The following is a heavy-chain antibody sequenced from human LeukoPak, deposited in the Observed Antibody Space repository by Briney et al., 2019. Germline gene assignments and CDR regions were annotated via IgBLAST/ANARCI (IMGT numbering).Heavy chain of an antibody. V-gene: IGHV3-74*01. CDR2: INSDGSTT. J-gene: IGHJ4*02. CDR1: GFTFSSYW. CDR3: AKARGEQNGGSNY. D-gene: IGHD2-15*01. Sequence: GGSLRLSCAASGFTFSSYWMHWVRQAPGKGLVWVSRINSDGSTTNYADSVRGRFTISRDNSKNTLYLQMNSLRAEDTAVYYCAKARGEQNGGSNYWGQGTQVIVSS.